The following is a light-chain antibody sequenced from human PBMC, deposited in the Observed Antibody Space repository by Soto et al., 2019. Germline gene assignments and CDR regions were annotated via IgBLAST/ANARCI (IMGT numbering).Light chain of an antibody. CDR2: DGS. J-gene: IGKJ3*01. Sequence: DIQMTQSPSTLSTYVGARVTITCRASQSVSYWLAWYQQKPGKAPDLLIYDGSTLASGVPPRFSGGGFGTEFTLNISSLQPDDSAIYYCQHYNTYTKSFGPGTEVDIK. V-gene: IGKV1-5*01. CDR3: QHYNTYTKS. CDR1: QSVSYW.